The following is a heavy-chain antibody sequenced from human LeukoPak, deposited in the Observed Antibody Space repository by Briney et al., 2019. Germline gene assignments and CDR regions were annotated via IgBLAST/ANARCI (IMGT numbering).Heavy chain of an antibody. CDR2: IYSGGST. D-gene: IGHD6-13*01. J-gene: IGHJ6*03. CDR3: ARQIAATYYYYYMDV. Sequence: AGGSLRLSCAASGFTVSSNYMSWVRQAPGKGLEWVSVIYSGGSTYYADSVKGRFTISRDNSKNTLYLQMNSLRAEDTAVYYCARQIAATYYYYYMDVWGKETTVTVSS. CDR1: GFTVSSNY. V-gene: IGHV3-53*01.